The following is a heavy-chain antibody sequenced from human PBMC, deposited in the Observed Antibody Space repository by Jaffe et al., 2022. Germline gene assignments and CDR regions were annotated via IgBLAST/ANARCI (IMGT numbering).Heavy chain of an antibody. CDR1: GFAFSSYW. V-gene: IGHV3-74*01. Sequence: EVQLVESGGGLVQPGGSLRLSCAASGFAFSSYWMHWVRQVPGKGLVWVAHLESDGSRPTYADSVRGRFTISRDNAKNTLYLQMNSLRAEDTAIYYCARESLGFDYWGQGSLVTVSS. CDR3: ARESLGFDY. CDR2: LESDGSRP. J-gene: IGHJ4*02. D-gene: IGHD6-13*01.